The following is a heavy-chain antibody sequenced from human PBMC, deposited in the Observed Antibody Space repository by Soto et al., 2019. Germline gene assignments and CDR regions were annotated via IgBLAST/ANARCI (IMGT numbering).Heavy chain of an antibody. J-gene: IGHJ6*02. CDR3: ARVPPRRTAMVYYYYYGMDV. CDR2: ISYDGSNK. Sequence: GGSLRLSCAASGFTFSSYAMHWVRQAPGKGPEWVAVISYDGSNKYYADSVKGRFTISRDNSKNTLYLQMNSLRAEDTAVYYCARVPPRRTAMVYYYYYGMDVWGQGTTVTVSS. CDR1: GFTFSSYA. D-gene: IGHD5-18*01. V-gene: IGHV3-30-3*01.